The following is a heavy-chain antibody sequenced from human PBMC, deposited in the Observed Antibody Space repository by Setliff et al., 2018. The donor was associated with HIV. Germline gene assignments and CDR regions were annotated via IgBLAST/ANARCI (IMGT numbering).Heavy chain of an antibody. V-gene: IGHV4-34*01. J-gene: IGHJ4*02. CDR2: INPGGST. CDR1: GGSFTGYY. CDR3: ARATGPTYYFDY. Sequence: SETLSLTCAVDGGSFTGYYWNWIRQAPGEGLEWIGEINPGGSTNYNPSLKSRVTISLNTSTNQFSLRVTSVTAADTAVYFCARATGPTYYFDYWGQGTLVTVSS.